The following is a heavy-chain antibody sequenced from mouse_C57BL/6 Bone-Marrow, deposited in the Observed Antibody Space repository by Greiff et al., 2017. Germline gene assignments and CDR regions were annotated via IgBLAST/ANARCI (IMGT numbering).Heavy chain of an antibody. CDR2: IWGDGST. CDR1: GFSLTSYG. V-gene: IGHV2-3*01. J-gene: IGHJ3*01. Sequence: VKLQESGPGLVAPSQSLSITCTVSGFSLTSYGVSWVRQPPGKGLEGLGVIWGDGSTTYHSALISSLGISKTNSKSQVFLKLNILQTDDTATYYCASVVTTGFADWGQGTLVTVSA. CDR3: ASVVTTGFAD. D-gene: IGHD2-2*01.